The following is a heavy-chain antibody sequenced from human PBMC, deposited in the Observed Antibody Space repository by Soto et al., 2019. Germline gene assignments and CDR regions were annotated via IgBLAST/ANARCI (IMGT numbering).Heavy chain of an antibody. V-gene: IGHV3-30-3*01. CDR2: ISYDGSNK. CDR1: GFTFSSYA. D-gene: IGHD3-9*01. Sequence: QVQLVESGGGVVQPGRSLRLSCAASGFTFSSYAMHWVRQAPGKGLEWVAVISYDGSNKYYADSVKGRFTISRDNSKNTLYLQMNSLRAEDTAVYYCARDSRRGFEAPGYFQHWGQGTLVTVSS. J-gene: IGHJ1*01. CDR3: ARDSRRGFEAPGYFQH.